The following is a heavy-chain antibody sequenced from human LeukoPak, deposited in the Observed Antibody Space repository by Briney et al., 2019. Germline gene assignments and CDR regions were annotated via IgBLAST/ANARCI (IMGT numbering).Heavy chain of an antibody. V-gene: IGHV3-23*01. Sequence: GGSLRLSCAASGFTFSKYAMSWVRQAPGKGLEWVSAISGSGGQTYYADSVNARFTISRDNSKNTLYLQMNSLRAEDTAVYYCAREMGYCSSTSCYTSDYWGQGTLVTVSS. D-gene: IGHD2-2*02. CDR1: GFTFSKYA. J-gene: IGHJ4*02. CDR2: ISGSGGQT. CDR3: AREMGYCSSTSCYTSDY.